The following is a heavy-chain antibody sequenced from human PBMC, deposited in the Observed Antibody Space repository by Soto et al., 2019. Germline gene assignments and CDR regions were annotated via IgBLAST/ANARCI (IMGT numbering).Heavy chain of an antibody. J-gene: IGHJ5*02. CDR3: AKVGGIAVAGTLDWFDP. CDR1: GFTFSSYA. Sequence: EVQLLESGGGLVQPGGSLRLSCAASGFTFSSYAMSWVRQAPGKGLEWVSAISGSGGSTYYADSVKGRFTISRDNSKNTLYLQMNRLRAEDTAVYYCAKVGGIAVAGTLDWFDPWGQGTLVTVSS. V-gene: IGHV3-23*01. CDR2: ISGSGGST. D-gene: IGHD6-19*01.